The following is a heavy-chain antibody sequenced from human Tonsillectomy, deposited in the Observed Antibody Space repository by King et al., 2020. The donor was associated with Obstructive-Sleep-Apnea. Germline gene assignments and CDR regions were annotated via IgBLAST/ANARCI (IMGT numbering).Heavy chain of an antibody. D-gene: IGHD2-15*01. CDR1: GGSISSYY. V-gene: IGHV4-4*07. CDR3: ARDRVADCSAGSCYTFDY. CDR2: IYISGST. J-gene: IGHJ4*02. Sequence: QLQESGPGLVKPSETLSLTCTVSGGSISSYYWSWIRQPAGKGLEWIGRIYISGSTNYNPSLKSRVTMSVDTSKNQFSLKLSSVTAADTAVYYCARDRVADCSAGSCYTFDYWGQGTLVTVSS.